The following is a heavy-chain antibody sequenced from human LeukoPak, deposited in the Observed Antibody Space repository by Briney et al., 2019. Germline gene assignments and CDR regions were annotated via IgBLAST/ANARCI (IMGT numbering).Heavy chain of an antibody. Sequence: PSETLSLTCAVSGYSISSGYYWGWIRQPPGKGLEWIGSIYHSGSTYYNPSLWSRVTISVDTSKNQFSLKLSSVTAADTAVYYCARHLKPNFWSGYLRHLDYWGQGTLVTVSS. CDR2: IYHSGST. J-gene: IGHJ4*02. CDR3: ARHLKPNFWSGYLRHLDY. CDR1: GYSISSGYY. D-gene: IGHD3-3*01. V-gene: IGHV4-38-2*01.